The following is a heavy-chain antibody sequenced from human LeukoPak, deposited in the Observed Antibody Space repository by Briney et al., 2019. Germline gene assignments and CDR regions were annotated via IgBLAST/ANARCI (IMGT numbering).Heavy chain of an antibody. J-gene: IGHJ3*02. CDR2: ISAYNGNT. CDR3: ARGGITIFGVVTHDAFDI. V-gene: IGHV1-18*01. D-gene: IGHD3-3*01. CDR1: GYTFTSHG. Sequence: GASVKVSCKASGYTFTSHGISWVRQAPGQGLEWMEWISAYNGNTNYAQKLQGRVTMTTDTSTSTAYMELRSLRSDDTAVYYCARGGITIFGVVTHDAFDIWGQGTMVTVSS.